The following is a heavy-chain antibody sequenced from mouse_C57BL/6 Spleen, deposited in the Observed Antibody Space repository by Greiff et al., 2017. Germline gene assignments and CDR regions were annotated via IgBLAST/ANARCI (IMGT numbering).Heavy chain of an antibody. CDR3: AREPASYGNWYFDV. V-gene: IGHV3-6*01. CDR2: ISYDGSN. CDR1: GYSITSGYY. D-gene: IGHD2-10*01. Sequence: DVQLQESGPGLVKPSQSLSLTCSVTGYSITSGYYWNWIRQFPGNKLEWMGYISYDGSNNYNPSLKNRISITRDTSKNQFFLKLNSVTTEDTATYYCAREPASYGNWYFDVWGTGTTVTVSS. J-gene: IGHJ1*03.